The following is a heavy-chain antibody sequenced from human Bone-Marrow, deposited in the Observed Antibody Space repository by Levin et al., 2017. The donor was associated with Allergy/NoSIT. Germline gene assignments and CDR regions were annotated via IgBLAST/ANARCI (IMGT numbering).Heavy chain of an antibody. Sequence: GESLKISCAASGFTFSSYEMNWVRQAPGKGLEWVSYISSSGSTIYYADSVKGRFTISRDNAKNSLYLQMNSLRAEDTAVYYCARADIVVVPATKNRAHYYYYGMDVWGQGTTVTVSS. CDR1: GFTFSSYE. V-gene: IGHV3-48*03. CDR3: ARADIVVVPATKNRAHYYYYGMDV. J-gene: IGHJ6*02. D-gene: IGHD2-2*01. CDR2: ISSSGSTI.